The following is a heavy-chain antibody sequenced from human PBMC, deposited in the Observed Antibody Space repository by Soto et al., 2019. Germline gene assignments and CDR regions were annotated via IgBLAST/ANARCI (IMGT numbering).Heavy chain of an antibody. CDR2: IYYSGST. CDR3: ARDSPYYYDSSGYYRYFGY. V-gene: IGHV4-61*01. D-gene: IGHD3-22*01. CDR1: GGYVRSGSYY. J-gene: IGHJ4*01. Sequence: LSRTCTDSGGYVRSGSYYGSWIRQPPGKGLEWIGYIYYSGSTNYNPSLKSRVTISVDTSKNQFSLKLSSVTAADTAVYYCARDSPYYYDSSGYYRYFGYRGHGTLVPV.